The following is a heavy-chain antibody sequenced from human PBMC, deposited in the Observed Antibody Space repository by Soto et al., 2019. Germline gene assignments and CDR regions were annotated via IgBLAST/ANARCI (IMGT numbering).Heavy chain of an antibody. V-gene: IGHV1-69*05. Sequence: QVQLVQSGAEVKKPGSSVKVSCKASGGTFSSYAISWVRQAPGQGLEWMGGIIPIFGTANYAQKFQGRVTITXXEXTXXAEMELSSLRSEDTAVYYCARDRPLRYFDWPWFDPWGQGTLVTVSS. D-gene: IGHD3-9*01. CDR2: IIPIFGTA. CDR1: GGTFSSYA. J-gene: IGHJ5*02. CDR3: ARDRPLRYFDWPWFDP.